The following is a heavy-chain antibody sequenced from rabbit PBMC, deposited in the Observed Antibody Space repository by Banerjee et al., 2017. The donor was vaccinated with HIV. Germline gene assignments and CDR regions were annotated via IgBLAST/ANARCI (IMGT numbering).Heavy chain of an antibody. V-gene: IGHV1S45*01. CDR1: GFDFSRDA. D-gene: IGHD4-2*01. Sequence: QEQLVESGGGLVQPEGSLTLTCKASGFDFSRDAMCWVRQAPGKGLEWIACINTSSGNAVYANWAKGRFTISKTSSTTVTLQMTSLTAADTATYLCARDLGGSIHLWGPGTLVT. CDR2: INTSSGNA. CDR3: ARDLGGSIHL. J-gene: IGHJ4*01.